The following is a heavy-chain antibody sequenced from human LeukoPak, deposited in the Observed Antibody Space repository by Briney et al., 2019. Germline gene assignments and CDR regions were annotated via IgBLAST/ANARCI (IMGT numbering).Heavy chain of an antibody. J-gene: IGHJ4*02. D-gene: IGHD6-19*01. CDR1: GYTFTGYY. CDR3: ARGGRVAANPDFDY. V-gene: IGHV1-2*04. Sequence: ASVKVSCKASGYTFTGYYVHWVRRAPGQGLEWMGWINPNSGGTNYAQKFQGWVTMTRDTSISTAYMELSRLRSDDTAVYYCARGGRVAANPDFDYWGQGTLVTVSS. CDR2: INPNSGGT.